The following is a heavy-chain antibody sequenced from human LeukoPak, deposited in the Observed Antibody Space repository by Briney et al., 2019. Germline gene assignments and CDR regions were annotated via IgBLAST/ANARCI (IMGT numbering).Heavy chain of an antibody. Sequence: SETLSLTCTVSGGSISSGSYYWSWIRQPAGKGLEWIGRIYTSGSTYYNPSLKSRVTISVDTSKNQFSLKLSSVTAADTAVYYCARERIQYSYGYGNDAFDIWGQGTMVTVSS. V-gene: IGHV4-61*02. CDR2: IYTSGST. CDR1: GGSISSGSYY. CDR3: ARERIQYSYGYGNDAFDI. J-gene: IGHJ3*02. D-gene: IGHD5-18*01.